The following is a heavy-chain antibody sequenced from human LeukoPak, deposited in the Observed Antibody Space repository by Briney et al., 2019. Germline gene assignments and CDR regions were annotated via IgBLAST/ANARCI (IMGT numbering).Heavy chain of an antibody. Sequence: GESLKISCKGSGYSFTSYWIGWVRQMPGKGLEWMGIIYPGDSDTRYSPSFQGQVTISADKSISTAYLQWSSLKASDTAMYYCARLDGVVPSVETWIQLWLGAFDIWGQGTMVTVSS. J-gene: IGHJ3*02. CDR3: ARLDGVVPSVETWIQLWLGAFDI. V-gene: IGHV5-51*01. D-gene: IGHD5-18*01. CDR2: IYPGDSDT. CDR1: GYSFTSYW.